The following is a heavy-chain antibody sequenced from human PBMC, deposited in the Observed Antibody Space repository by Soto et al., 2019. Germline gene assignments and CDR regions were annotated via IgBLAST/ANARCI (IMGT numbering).Heavy chain of an antibody. D-gene: IGHD1-1*01. V-gene: IGHV1-69*13. Sequence: SVKVSCKAYGGTFSSYAISWVRQAPGLGLEWMGGIIPIFGTANYAQKFQGRVTITADESTSTAYMELSSLRSEDTAVYYCARDVRNWNHAQYWFDPRGQGTLVTVSS. CDR3: ARDVRNWNHAQYWFDP. CDR2: IIPIFGTA. CDR1: GGTFSSYA. J-gene: IGHJ5*02.